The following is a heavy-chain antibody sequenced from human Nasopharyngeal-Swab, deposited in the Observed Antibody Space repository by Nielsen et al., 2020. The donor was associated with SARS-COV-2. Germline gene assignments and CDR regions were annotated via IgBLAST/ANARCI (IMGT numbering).Heavy chain of an antibody. V-gene: IGHV3-23*01. Sequence: GESLKISCAASGFTFSSYEMSWVRQAPGKGLEWVAGITGGGGSTFYADSVKGRFTISRDNSKNTLYLQINSLRAEDTAVYYCAKDVAGYSSSPLDYWGQGTLVTVSS. CDR3: AKDVAGYSSSPLDY. CDR2: ITGGGGST. J-gene: IGHJ4*02. CDR1: GFTFSSYE. D-gene: IGHD6-13*01.